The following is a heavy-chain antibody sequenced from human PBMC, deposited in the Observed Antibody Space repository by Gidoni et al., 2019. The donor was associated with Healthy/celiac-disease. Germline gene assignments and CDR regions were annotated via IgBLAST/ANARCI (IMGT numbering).Heavy chain of an antibody. J-gene: IGHJ4*02. V-gene: IGHV4-39*02. Sequence: QLQLQESGPGLVKPSETLSLTCTVSAGSISSSSYYWGWIRPPPGKGLEWIGSIYYSGSTYYNPSLKSRVTMSVDTSKNQFSLKLSSVTAADTAVYYCAREDYDILTGYAGSFDYWGQGTLVTVSS. CDR3: AREDYDILTGYAGSFDY. D-gene: IGHD3-9*01. CDR1: AGSISSSSYY. CDR2: IYYSGST.